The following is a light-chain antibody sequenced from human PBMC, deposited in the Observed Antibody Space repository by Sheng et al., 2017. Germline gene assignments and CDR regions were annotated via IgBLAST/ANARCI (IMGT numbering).Light chain of an antibody. V-gene: IGKV1-5*03. J-gene: IGKJ4*01. CDR2: KAS. CDR1: QSLGPW. Sequence: DIQMTQSPSTLSASVGDRVTITCRASQSLGPWLAWYQQKPGKAPTLLIYKASNLESGVPTQGSAAVDLGREFTLTITNLQPDDFATYYCQEYHYYSLFGGGTKVEI. CDR3: QEYHYYSL.